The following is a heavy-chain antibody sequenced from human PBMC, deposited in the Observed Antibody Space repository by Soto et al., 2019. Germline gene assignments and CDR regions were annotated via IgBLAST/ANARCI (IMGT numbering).Heavy chain of an antibody. CDR3: ARDYYDSSGYYYGYFDY. CDR2: IYYSGST. Sequence: PSETLSLTCTVSGGSISSYYWSWIRQPPGKGLEWIGYIYYSGSTNYNPSLKSRVTISVDTSKNQFSLKLSSVTAADTVVYYCARDYYDSSGYYYGYFDYWGQGTLVTVSA. CDR1: GGSISSYY. J-gene: IGHJ4*02. V-gene: IGHV4-59*01. D-gene: IGHD3-22*01.